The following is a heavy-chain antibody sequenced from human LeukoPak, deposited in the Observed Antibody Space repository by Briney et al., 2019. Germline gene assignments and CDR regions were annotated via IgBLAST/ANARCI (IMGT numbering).Heavy chain of an antibody. J-gene: IGHJ4*02. D-gene: IGHD6-13*01. CDR2: INPSGGST. CDR3: ARSSAAATFDY. Sequence: GASVKVSCKASGYTFTTYYMHWVRQAPGQGLEWMGIINPSGGSTSYAQKFQGRVTMTRDTSTSTVYMELSSLRSEDTAVYYCARSSAAATFDYWGQGTLVTVSS. CDR1: GYTFTTYY. V-gene: IGHV1-46*01.